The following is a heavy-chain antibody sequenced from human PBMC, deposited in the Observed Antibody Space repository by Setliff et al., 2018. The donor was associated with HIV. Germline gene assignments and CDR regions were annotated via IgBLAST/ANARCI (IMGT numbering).Heavy chain of an antibody. CDR2: INAGNGNT. CDR1: GYTFTDYA. CDR3: ARAPWYSSEYWFDP. Sequence: ASVKVSCKASGYTFTDYAMHWVRQAPGQRLEWMGWINAGNGNTKYSQKFQGRVTITRDTSASTAYMELSSLRSEDTAVYYCARAPWYSSEYWFDPWGQGTLVTVS. J-gene: IGHJ5*02. D-gene: IGHD6-25*01. V-gene: IGHV1-3*01.